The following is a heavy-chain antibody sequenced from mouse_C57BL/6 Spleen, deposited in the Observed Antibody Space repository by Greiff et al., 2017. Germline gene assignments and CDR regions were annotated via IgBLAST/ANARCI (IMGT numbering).Heavy chain of an antibody. D-gene: IGHD1-1*01. CDR1: GYAFSSSW. J-gene: IGHJ4*01. CDR2: IYPGDGDT. CDR3: ARWDYYGSSDRYYAMDY. V-gene: IGHV1-82*01. Sequence: QVQLQQSGPELVKPGASVKISCKASGYAFSSSWMNWVKQRPGKGLEWIGRIYPGDGDTNYNGKFKGKATLTADKSSSTAYMQLSSLTSEDSAVYFCARWDYYGSSDRYYAMDYWGQGTSVTVSS.